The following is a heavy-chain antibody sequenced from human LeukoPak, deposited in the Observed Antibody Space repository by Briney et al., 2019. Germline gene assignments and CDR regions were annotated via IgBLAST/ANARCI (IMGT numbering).Heavy chain of an antibody. Sequence: ASVKVSCKVSGYTLTELSIHWVRQAPGKGLEWMGGFDPEDGETIYAQKFQGRVTMTEDTSTDTAYMELSSLRSEDTAVYYCATVYQSSGWNFDYWGQGTLVTVSS. CDR3: ATVYQSSGWNFDY. V-gene: IGHV1-24*01. CDR1: GYTLTELS. J-gene: IGHJ4*02. D-gene: IGHD6-19*01. CDR2: FDPEDGET.